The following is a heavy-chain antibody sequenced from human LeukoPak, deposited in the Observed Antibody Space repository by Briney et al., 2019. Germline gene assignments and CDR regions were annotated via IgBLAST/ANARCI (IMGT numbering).Heavy chain of an antibody. V-gene: IGHV3-30*18. CDR1: GFSFSTYG. CDR2: ISYDGANK. D-gene: IGHD3-10*01. CDR3: AKGNMVQGVPQYYYYYYLDV. J-gene: IGHJ6*03. Sequence: GGSLRLSCAASGFSFSTYGMHWVRQAPGKGLEWVAVISYDGANKYYADSVKGRFTISRDNSKSTLYLQMNSLRDEDTAVFYCAKGNMVQGVPQYYYYYYLDVWGKGTTVTVSS.